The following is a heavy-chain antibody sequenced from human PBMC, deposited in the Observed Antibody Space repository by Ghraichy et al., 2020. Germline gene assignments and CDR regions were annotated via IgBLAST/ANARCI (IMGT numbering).Heavy chain of an antibody. CDR3: AKDIRISY. CDR2: IGTGGRT. J-gene: IGHJ4*02. D-gene: IGHD2-15*01. V-gene: IGHV3-23*01. Sequence: GGSLRLSCAASGFTFSTYAMSWVRQAPGKGLEWVSGIGTGGRTYYADSVKGRFTISRDNSKNTVYLQMDSLRAEDTAVYYCAKDIRISYWGQGTLVTVSS. CDR1: GFTFSTYA.